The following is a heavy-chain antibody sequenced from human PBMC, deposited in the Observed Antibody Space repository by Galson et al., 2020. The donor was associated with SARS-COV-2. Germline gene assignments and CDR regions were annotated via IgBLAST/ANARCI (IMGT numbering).Heavy chain of an antibody. V-gene: IGHV1-24*01. CDR2: FDPEDGET. CDR1: GYTLTELS. D-gene: IGHD2-2*01. Sequence: ASVKVSSKVSGYTLTELSMHWVRQAPGKGLEWMGGFDPEDGETIYAQKFQGRVTMTEDTSTDTAYMELSSLRSEDTAVYYCATSPPIVVVPAARGPPWFDPWGQGTLVTVSS. CDR3: ATSPPIVVVPAARGPPWFDP. J-gene: IGHJ5*02.